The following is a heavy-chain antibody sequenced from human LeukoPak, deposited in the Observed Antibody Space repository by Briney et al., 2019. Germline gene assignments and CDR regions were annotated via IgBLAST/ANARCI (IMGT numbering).Heavy chain of an antibody. Sequence: GGSLRLSCAASGFTFSSYAMSWVRQAPGKGLEWVSTITDSGGSTYYADSVKGRLTISRDNSKNTLYLQMNSLRAEDTAVYYCAKDSRNLPFDYWGQGTLVTVSS. CDR3: AKDSRNLPFDY. CDR1: GFTFSSYA. V-gene: IGHV3-23*01. D-gene: IGHD1-14*01. CDR2: ITDSGGST. J-gene: IGHJ4*02.